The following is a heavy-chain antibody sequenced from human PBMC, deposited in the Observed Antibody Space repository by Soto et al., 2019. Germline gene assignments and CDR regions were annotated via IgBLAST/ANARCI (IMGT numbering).Heavy chain of an antibody. J-gene: IGHJ6*02. Sequence: QVQLVQSGAEVKKPGSSVKVSCKASGGSLSNYGISWVRQAHGQGLEWMGGIIPVFGTANYAQKFQGRVTITADESTCIVYMDVTSLRSEDTAVYYCARGDATKIVVTTYYGMDVWGQGTTVTVSS. V-gene: IGHV1-69*12. CDR3: ARGDATKIVVTTYYGMDV. CDR2: IIPVFGTA. D-gene: IGHD4-17*01. CDR1: GGSLSNYG.